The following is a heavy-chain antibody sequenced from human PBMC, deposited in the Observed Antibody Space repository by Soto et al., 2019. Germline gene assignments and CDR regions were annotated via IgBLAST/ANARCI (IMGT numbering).Heavy chain of an antibody. CDR3: ARDLNGSGWYDYYYYGMDV. J-gene: IGHJ6*02. Sequence: PGGSLRLSCPASRFTFSSYAMHWFRQAPGKGLEWVAVISYDGSNKHYADTVKGRFTISRDNSKNTLYLQMNSLRAEDTAVYYCARDLNGSGWYDYYYYGMDVWGQGTTVTVSS. CDR1: RFTFSSYA. D-gene: IGHD6-19*01. CDR2: ISYDGSNK. V-gene: IGHV3-30-3*01.